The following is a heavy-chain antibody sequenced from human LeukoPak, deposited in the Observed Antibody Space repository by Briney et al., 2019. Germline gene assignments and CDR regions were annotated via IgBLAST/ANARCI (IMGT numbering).Heavy chain of an antibody. D-gene: IGHD2-2*01. J-gene: IGHJ6*02. V-gene: IGHV3-33*01. CDR2: IWYDGSNK. CDR1: GFTFSSYG. CDR3: ARDRGGYCSSTSCYPSYGMDV. Sequence: PGGSLRLSCAASGFTFSSYGMHWVRQAPGKGLEWVAVIWYDGSNKYYADSVKGRFTISRDNSKNTLYLQMNSLRAEGTAVYYCARDRGGYCSSTSCYPSYGMDVWGQGTTVTVSS.